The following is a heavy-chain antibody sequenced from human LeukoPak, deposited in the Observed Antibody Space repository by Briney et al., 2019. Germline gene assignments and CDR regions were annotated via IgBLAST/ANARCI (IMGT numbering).Heavy chain of an antibody. CDR1: GGSISSSNW. V-gene: IGHV4-4*02. CDR3: ASPFYGDKGNWFDP. D-gene: IGHD4-17*01. CDR2: IYHSGST. Sequence: PSETLSLTCAVSGGSISSSNWWSWVRQPPGKGLEWIGEIYHSGSTNYNPSLKSRVTISVDKFKNQFSLKLSSVTAADTAVYYCASPFYGDKGNWFDPWGQGTLVTVSS. J-gene: IGHJ5*02.